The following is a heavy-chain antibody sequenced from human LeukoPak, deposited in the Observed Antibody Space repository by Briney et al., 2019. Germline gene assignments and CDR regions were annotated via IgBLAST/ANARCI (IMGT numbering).Heavy chain of an antibody. V-gene: IGHV1-18*01. D-gene: IGHD5-24*01. J-gene: IGHJ4*02. Sequence: ASVKVSCKASGYTFTSYGSSWVRQAPGQGLEWMGWISAYNGNTNYAQKLQGRVTMTTDTSTSTAYMELRSLRSADTAVYYCARPQGTEMATADFAYWGQGTLVTVSS. CDR3: ARPQGTEMATADFAY. CDR2: ISAYNGNT. CDR1: GYTFTSYG.